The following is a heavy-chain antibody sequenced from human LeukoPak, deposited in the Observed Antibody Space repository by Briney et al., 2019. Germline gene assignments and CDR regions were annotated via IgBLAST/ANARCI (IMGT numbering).Heavy chain of an antibody. D-gene: IGHD1-26*01. CDR3: ARSQWELPFDY. J-gene: IGHJ4*02. V-gene: IGHV4-31*03. CDR1: GGSISSGGYY. Sequence: SETLSLTCTVSGGSISSGGYYWSWLRQHPGTGLEWIGYIYYSGSTYYNPTLKSRVTISVDTSKNQFSLKLSSVTAADTAVYYCARSQWELPFDYWGQGTLVTVSS. CDR2: IYYSGST.